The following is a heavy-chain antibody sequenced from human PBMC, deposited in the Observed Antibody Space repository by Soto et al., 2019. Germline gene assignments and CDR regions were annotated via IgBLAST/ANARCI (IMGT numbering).Heavy chain of an antibody. D-gene: IGHD2-15*01. CDR2: TRNKANSYTT. CDR3: ARLPSLGYCSGGSCYSSGY. J-gene: IGHJ4*02. Sequence: GGSLRLSCAASGFTFSDHYMDWVRQAPGKGPEWVGRTRNKANSYTTEYAASVKGRFTISRDDSKNSLYLQMNSLKSEDTAVYYCARLPSLGYCSGGSCYSSGYWGQGTLVTVSS. CDR1: GFTFSDHY. V-gene: IGHV3-72*01.